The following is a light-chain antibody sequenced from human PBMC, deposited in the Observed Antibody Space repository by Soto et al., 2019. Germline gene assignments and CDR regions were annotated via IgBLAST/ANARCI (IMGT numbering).Light chain of an antibody. V-gene: IGKV1-5*03. J-gene: IGKJ4*01. CDR1: QSISTW. CDR3: QQYGSYSS. CDR2: KAS. Sequence: DIQMTQSRSTLSASVGDRVIITCRASQSISTWLAWYQQKPGKAPKLLIYKASSLESGVPSRFSGSGSGTEFTLTISGLQPDDFATYYCQQYGSYSSFGGGTKVDIK.